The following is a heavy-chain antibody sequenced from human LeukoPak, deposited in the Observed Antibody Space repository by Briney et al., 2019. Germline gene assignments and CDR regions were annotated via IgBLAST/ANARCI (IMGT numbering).Heavy chain of an antibody. J-gene: IGHJ4*02. CDR3: ARNWAYFDY. Sequence: SETLSLTCTASGGSISSSSYYWGWIRQPPGKGLEWIGSIYYSGSTYYNPSLKSRVTISVDTSKNQFSLKLSSVTAADTAVYYCARNWAYFDYWGQGTLVTVSS. D-gene: IGHD7-27*01. CDR2: IYYSGST. CDR1: GGSISSSSYY. V-gene: IGHV4-39*01.